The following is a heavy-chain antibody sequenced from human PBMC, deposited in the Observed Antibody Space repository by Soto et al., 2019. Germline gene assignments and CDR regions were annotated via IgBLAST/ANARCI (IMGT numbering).Heavy chain of an antibody. Sequence: QVQLQESGPGLVKPSETLSLTCTVSGGSISTYYWSWIRQPPGKGLEWIGYIYYNGSTHYNPSLKSRVTISIDTAKNQCALKLSSVNAADTAVYYCARSDSCTSTSCYAFADYYYGMDVWGQGTTVTVSS. D-gene: IGHD2-2*01. CDR3: ARSDSCTSTSCYAFADYYYGMDV. CDR2: IYYNGST. V-gene: IGHV4-59*01. J-gene: IGHJ6*02. CDR1: GGSISTYY.